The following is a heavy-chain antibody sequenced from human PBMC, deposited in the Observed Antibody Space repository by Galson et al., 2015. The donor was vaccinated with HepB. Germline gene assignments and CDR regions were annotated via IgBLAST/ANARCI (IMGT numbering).Heavy chain of an antibody. D-gene: IGHD6-19*01. CDR1: GFTFSSYA. V-gene: IGHV3-23*01. CDR2: ISGSGGST. J-gene: IGHJ4*02. CDR3: AKDWQQWLVGGGGSLDY. Sequence: SLRLSCAASGFTFSSYAMSWVRQAPGKGLEWVSAISGSGGSTYYADSVKGRFTISRDNSKNTLYLQMNSLRAEDTAVYYCAKDWQQWLVGGGGSLDYWGQGTLVTVSS.